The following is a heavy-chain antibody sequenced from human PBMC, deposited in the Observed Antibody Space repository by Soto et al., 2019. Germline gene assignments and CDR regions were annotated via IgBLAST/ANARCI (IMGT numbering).Heavy chain of an antibody. D-gene: IGHD6-19*01. CDR3: ARDALSSGSLGVWFDP. V-gene: IGHV1-69*01. CDR1: GGTFSSYA. Sequence: QVQLVQSGAEVKKPGSSVKVSCKASGGTFSSYAISWVRQAPGQGLEWMGGIIPIFGTANYAQKFQGRVTITADESTSTAYMQLSSLRSADTAVYYCARDALSSGSLGVWFDPWGQGTLVTVSS. CDR2: IIPIFGTA. J-gene: IGHJ5*02.